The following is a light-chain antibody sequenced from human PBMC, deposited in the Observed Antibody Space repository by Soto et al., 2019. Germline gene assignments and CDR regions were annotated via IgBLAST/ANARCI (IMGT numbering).Light chain of an antibody. J-gene: IGLJ1*01. CDR1: SSDVGGYKY. V-gene: IGLV2-14*01. CDR2: EVS. CDR3: ASYTASTTPYV. Sequence: QSVLTQPASVSESPGQSITISCTGTSSDVGGYKYVSWYQQLPGKAPKLIIYEVSYRPSGVSNRFSGSKSGNTASLTISGLQADDEATYYCASYTASTTPYVFGPGTKVTVL.